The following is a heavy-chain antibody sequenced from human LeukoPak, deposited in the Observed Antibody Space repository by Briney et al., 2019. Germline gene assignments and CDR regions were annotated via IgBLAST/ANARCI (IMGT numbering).Heavy chain of an antibody. D-gene: IGHD5-24*01. CDR2: IYHSGST. J-gene: IGHJ6*02. Sequence: PSETLSLTCAVSGGSISSSNWWSWVRQPPGKGLEWIGEIYHSGSTNYNPSLKSRVTISVDKSKNQFSLKLSSVTAADTAVYYCASQRSRGYYHGMDVGGQGTTVTVSS. CDR1: GGSISSSNW. CDR3: ASQRSRGYYHGMDV. V-gene: IGHV4-4*02.